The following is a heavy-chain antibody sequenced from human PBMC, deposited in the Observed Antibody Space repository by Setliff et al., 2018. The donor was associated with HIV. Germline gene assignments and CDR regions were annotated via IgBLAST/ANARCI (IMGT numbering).Heavy chain of an antibody. V-gene: IGHV3-30*04. CDR1: GFTFSSYA. CDR2: ISYDGSNK. J-gene: IGHJ4*02. D-gene: IGHD3-3*01. Sequence: PGGSLRLSCAASGFTFSSYAIHWVRQAPGKGLEWVAVISYDGSNKYYAYSVKGRFTISRDNSKNTLYLQMNSLTAEDTAVYYCARAYYDFWSGYLDWGKGTLVTVSS. CDR3: ARAYYDFWSGYLD.